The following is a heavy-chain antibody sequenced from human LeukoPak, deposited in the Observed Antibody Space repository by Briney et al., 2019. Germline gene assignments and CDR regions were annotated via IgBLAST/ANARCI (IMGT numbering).Heavy chain of an antibody. Sequence: GGSLRLSCVDPGCGRSIKKMSWVRQAPGKGLEWVSVLYSDGSTYYADSVRGRFTISRDNSKNTLHLQMNNLRAEDTAVYYCARAAYDSNGYTANHDYWGQGTLVTVSS. CDR2: LYSDGST. J-gene: IGHJ4*02. D-gene: IGHD3-22*01. CDR3: ARAAYDSNGYTANHDY. CDR1: GCGRSIKK. V-gene: IGHV3-53*01.